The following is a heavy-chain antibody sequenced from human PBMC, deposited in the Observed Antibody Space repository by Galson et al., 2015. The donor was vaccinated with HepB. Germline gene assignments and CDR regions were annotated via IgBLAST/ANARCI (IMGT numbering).Heavy chain of an antibody. CDR2: IKQDGSEK. CDR3: ARVGGEWLINDAFDI. D-gene: IGHD3-3*01. V-gene: IGHV3-7*03. J-gene: IGHJ3*02. CDR1: GFTFSSYW. Sequence: SLRLSCAASGFTFSSYWMSWVRQAPGKGLEWVANIKQDGSEKYYVDSVKGRFTISRDNAKNSLYLQMNSLRAEDTAVYYCARVGGEWLINDAFDIWGQGTMVTVSS.